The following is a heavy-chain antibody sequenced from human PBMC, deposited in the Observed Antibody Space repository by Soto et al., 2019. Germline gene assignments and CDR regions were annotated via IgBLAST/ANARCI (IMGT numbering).Heavy chain of an antibody. V-gene: IGHV4-59*08. Sequence: QVQLQESGPGLVKPSETLSLTCTVSGGSISSYYWSWIQQPPGKGLEWIGYIYYSGITNYNPSLKSRVTISVDTSNSQVSLKLTSVTAADTAVYYCARGYGDYVLDSWGQGTLVTVSS. CDR2: IYYSGIT. D-gene: IGHD4-17*01. CDR1: GGSISSYY. J-gene: IGHJ4*02. CDR3: ARGYGDYVLDS.